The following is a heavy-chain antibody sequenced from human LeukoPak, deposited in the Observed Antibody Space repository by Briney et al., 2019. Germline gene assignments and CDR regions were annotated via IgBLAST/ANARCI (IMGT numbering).Heavy chain of an antibody. J-gene: IGHJ4*02. V-gene: IGHV4-39*01. CDR2: ISYSGST. CDR1: GDSISSSGSY. Sequence: SETLSLRCTVSGDSISSSGSYWGWIRQPPGKGLEWIGTISYSGSTYYNPSLKSRVTISVDTSKNQFFLQLNSMTAADTAVYYCARHFDFWGQGTLVTVSS. CDR3: ARHFDF.